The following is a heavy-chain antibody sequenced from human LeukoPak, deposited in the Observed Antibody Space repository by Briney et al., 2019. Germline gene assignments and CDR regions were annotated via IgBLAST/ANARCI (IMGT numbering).Heavy chain of an antibody. J-gene: IGHJ3*02. CDR2: IYPGDSDT. CDR1: GYSFTSYW. Sequence: GESLKISCKGSGYSFTSYWIGWVRQMPGKGLEWMGIIYPGDSDTRYSPSFQGQVTISADKSISTAYLQWSSLKASDTAMYYCARHAWGELLTNDAFDIWGQGTMVTVSS. D-gene: IGHD1-26*01. CDR3: ARHAWGELLTNDAFDI. V-gene: IGHV5-51*01.